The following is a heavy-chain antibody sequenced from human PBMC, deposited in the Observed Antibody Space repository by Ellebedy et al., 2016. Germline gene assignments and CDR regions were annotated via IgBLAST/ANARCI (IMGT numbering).Heavy chain of an antibody. CDR2: IFPGDSDS. CDR3: ARQVAANFYYYMDV. Sequence: GESLKISXKGSGYSFTSFWIAWVRQVPGKGLEWMGIIFPGDSDSRYSPSFQGQVTISADKSISTAYLQWTSLKASDSAMYYCARQVAANFYYYMDVWGKGTTVTVSS. J-gene: IGHJ6*03. D-gene: IGHD2-15*01. V-gene: IGHV5-51*01. CDR1: GYSFTSFW.